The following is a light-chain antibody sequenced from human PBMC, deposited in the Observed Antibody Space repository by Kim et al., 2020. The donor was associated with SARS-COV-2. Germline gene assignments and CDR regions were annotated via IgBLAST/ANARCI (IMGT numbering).Light chain of an antibody. CDR2: AAS. CDR1: QGIRND. V-gene: IGKV1-6*01. Sequence: AIQMTQSPSSLYASVGDRVTITCRASQGIRNDLGWYQQKPGKAPELLIYAASNLQSEVPSRFSGSRSDTDFTLTIDSLQPEDFATYYCLQDYSYPYTSGQGTKLEI. CDR3: LQDYSYPYT. J-gene: IGKJ2*01.